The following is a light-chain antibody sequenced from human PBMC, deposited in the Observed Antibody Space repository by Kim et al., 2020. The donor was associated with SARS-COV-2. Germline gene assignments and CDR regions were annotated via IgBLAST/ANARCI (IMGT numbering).Light chain of an antibody. CDR2: EAS. V-gene: IGKV1-5*03. J-gene: IGKJ1*01. CDR3: HQYSSYWT. Sequence: DIQMTQSPSTLSASVGDRITITCWASQSITTWLAWYQQKPGKAPKLLIYEASSLERGVPSRFSGSGSGTEFTLTISSLQPDDFATYYCHQYSSYWTFGQGTKVDIK. CDR1: QSITTW.